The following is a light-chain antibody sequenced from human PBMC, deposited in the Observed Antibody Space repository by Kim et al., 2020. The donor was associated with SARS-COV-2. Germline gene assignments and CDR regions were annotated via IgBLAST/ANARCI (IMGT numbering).Light chain of an antibody. V-gene: IGLV2-14*03. Sequence: GHSITISCTGTISAVGGYNYVSWYQQHPGKAPKLRIYDVSNRPSGVSNRFSGSKSVNTASLTISGLQAEDEADYYCSSYTSSSTWVFGGGTQLTVL. CDR3: SSYTSSSTWV. CDR1: ISAVGGYNY. J-gene: IGLJ3*02. CDR2: DVS.